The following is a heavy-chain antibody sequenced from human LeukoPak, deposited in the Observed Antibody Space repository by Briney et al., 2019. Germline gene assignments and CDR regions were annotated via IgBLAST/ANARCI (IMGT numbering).Heavy chain of an antibody. CDR2: INHSGST. J-gene: IGHJ4*02. D-gene: IGHD1-26*01. CDR3: ARGQFWRGSEIRV. V-gene: IGHV4-34*01. CDR1: GESFSGYY. Sequence: ETLSLTCRVDGESFSGYYWIWIRQPPGKGLEWIGEINHSGSTNYNPSLKSRVTLSADTSKSQFSLKVTSVTAADTAMYYCARGQFWRGSEIRVWGQGTLVTVSS.